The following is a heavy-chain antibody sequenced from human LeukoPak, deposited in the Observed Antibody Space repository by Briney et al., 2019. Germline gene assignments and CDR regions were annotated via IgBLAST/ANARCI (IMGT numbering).Heavy chain of an antibody. D-gene: IGHD3-10*01. V-gene: IGHV3-48*03. CDR3: ARESSSDNDDYYHNPEYLQH. Sequence: GGSLRLSCAASGFTFRRYEMNWVRQAPGKGLEWIAYISSSGNIIYYSDSVKGRFTISRDNANSSLYLQMSSLSAEDTAVYYCARESSSDNDDYYHNPEYLQHWGQGTLVTVSS. CDR1: GFTFRRYE. J-gene: IGHJ1*01. CDR2: ISSSGNII.